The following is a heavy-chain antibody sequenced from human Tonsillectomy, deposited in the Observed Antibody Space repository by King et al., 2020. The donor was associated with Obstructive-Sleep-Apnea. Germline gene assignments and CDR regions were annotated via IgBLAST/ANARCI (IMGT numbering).Heavy chain of an antibody. CDR2: MYYSATT. V-gene: IGHV4-59*01. Sequence: LQLQESGPGLVKPSETLSLTCTVSGDSISSYYWNWIRQSPGKGLEWIGYMYYSATTNYNPSLKSRVTISADTSKNQFSLSLSSVTAADTAIYFCARDSPLAPRPGAFDIWGQGTMVIVSS. CDR3: ARDSPLAPRPGAFDI. D-gene: IGHD6-6*01. J-gene: IGHJ3*02. CDR1: GDSISSYY.